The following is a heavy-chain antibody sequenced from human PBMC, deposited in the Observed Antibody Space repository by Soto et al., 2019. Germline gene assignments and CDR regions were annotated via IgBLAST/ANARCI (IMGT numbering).Heavy chain of an antibody. CDR1: GFTFSSYA. CDR3: ATGTFNFDS. J-gene: IGHJ4*02. V-gene: IGHV3-23*01. Sequence: GGSLRLSCAASGFTFSSYAMSWVRQAPGKGLEWVSSISGSGGSTYYADSVKGRFIISRDDSKSTLYLQMNSLGAEDTAVYYCATGTFNFDSWGQGTLVTVSS. CDR2: ISGSGGST.